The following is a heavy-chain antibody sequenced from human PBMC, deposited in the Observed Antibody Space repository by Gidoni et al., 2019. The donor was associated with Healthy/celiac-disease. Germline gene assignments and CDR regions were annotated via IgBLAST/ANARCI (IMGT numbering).Heavy chain of an antibody. Sequence: EVQLLESGGGLFQLGGSLRLSCAASGFTFRSYAMSWVGQAPGKGLEWVSAISGSGGSTYYADSVKGRFTISRDNSKNTLYLQMNSLRAEDTAVYYCAKDGWGGIVVVEFDYWGQGTLVTVSS. CDR3: AKDGWGGIVVVEFDY. CDR1: GFTFRSYA. D-gene: IGHD3-22*01. J-gene: IGHJ4*02. V-gene: IGHV3-23*01. CDR2: ISGSGGST.